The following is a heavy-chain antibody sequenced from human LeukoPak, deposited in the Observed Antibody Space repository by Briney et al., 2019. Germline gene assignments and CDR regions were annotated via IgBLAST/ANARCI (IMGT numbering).Heavy chain of an antibody. J-gene: IGHJ4*02. CDR1: GGSISSSSYN. D-gene: IGHD3-22*01. CDR2: IYYSGST. CDR3: ARLYYDSSGYSYYFDY. Sequence: SETLSLTCTVSGGSISSSSYNWGWIRQPPGKGLEWIGSIYYSGSTYYNPSLKSRVTISVDTSKNQFSLKLSSVTAADTAVYYCARLYYDSSGYSYYFDYWGQGTLVTVSS. V-gene: IGHV4-39*01.